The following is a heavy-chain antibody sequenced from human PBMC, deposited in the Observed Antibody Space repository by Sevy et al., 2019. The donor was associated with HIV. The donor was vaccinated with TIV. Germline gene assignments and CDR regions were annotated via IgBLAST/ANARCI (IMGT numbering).Heavy chain of an antibody. D-gene: IGHD1-1*01. CDR1: GLSFSTYW. CDR3: APSPNVHRD. V-gene: IGHV3-74*01. CDR2: INSDGSSA. Sequence: GGYLRLSCAASGLSFSTYWMHWVRQAPGKGLVWVSRINSDGSSATYADSVKGRFTISRDNAKKTLYLQMISLRAEDTAVYYCAPSPNVHRDWGQGTLVTVSS. J-gene: IGHJ4*02.